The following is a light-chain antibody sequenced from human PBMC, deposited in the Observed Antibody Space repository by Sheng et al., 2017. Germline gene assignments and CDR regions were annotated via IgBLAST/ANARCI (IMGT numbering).Light chain of an antibody. CDR3: SSYTSSSTYV. Sequence: QSALTQPPSASGSPGQSVTIACTGISSDVGGYNFVSWYQQHPGEAPKLIIYEVSKRPAGVPDRFSGSKSGNTASLTVSGLQAEDEAEYYCSSYTSSSTYVFGTGTKVTVL. V-gene: IGLV2-8*01. CDR2: EVS. J-gene: IGLJ1*01. CDR1: SSDVGGYNF.